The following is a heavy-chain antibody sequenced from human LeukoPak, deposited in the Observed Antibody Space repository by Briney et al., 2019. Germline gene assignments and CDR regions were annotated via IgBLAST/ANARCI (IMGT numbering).Heavy chain of an antibody. D-gene: IGHD2-21*01. Sequence: GGSLRLSCAASGFTFTNAWLSWVRQAPGKGLEWVGRIKSKTDGGTTDYAAPVKGRFSISRDDSKNTLYLQMNSLKTEDTAVYYCTTVGYCGGDCYEYWGQGTLVTVSS. CDR2: IKSKTDGGTT. V-gene: IGHV3-15*01. CDR3: TTVGYCGGDCYEY. J-gene: IGHJ4*02. CDR1: GFTFTNAW.